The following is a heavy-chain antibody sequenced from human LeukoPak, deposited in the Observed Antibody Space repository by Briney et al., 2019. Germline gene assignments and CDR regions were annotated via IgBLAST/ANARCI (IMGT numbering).Heavy chain of an antibody. J-gene: IGHJ5*02. CDR1: GGSISSSSYY. D-gene: IGHD3-3*01. V-gene: IGHV4-39*01. CDR3: ARQDFWSGYYFDP. Sequence: SETLSLTCTDSGGSISSSSYYWGWIRQPPGKGMEWIGSIYYSGSTYYNPSLKSRVTISVDTSKNQFSLKLSSVAAADTAVYYCARQDFWSGYYFDPWGQGTQVTVSS. CDR2: IYYSGST.